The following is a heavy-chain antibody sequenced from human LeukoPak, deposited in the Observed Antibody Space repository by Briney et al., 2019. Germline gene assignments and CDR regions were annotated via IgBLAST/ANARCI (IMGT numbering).Heavy chain of an antibody. CDR1: GFTFSSYG. D-gene: IGHD2-15*01. J-gene: IGHJ4*02. CDR3: AKGLPPHY. V-gene: IGHV3-30*02. CDR2: IRYDGSNK. Sequence: QPGGSLRLSCAASGFTFSSYGMHWVRQAPGKGLEWVAFIRYDGSNKYYADSVKGRFTISRDNSKNTLYLQMNSLRAEDTAVYYCAKGLPPHYWGQGTLVTVSS.